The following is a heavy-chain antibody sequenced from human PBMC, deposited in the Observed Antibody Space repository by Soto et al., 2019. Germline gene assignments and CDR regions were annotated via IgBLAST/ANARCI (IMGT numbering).Heavy chain of an antibody. CDR1: GFTFSTYA. CDR2: ITDNSGRT. CDR3: AKEYTSTSRGSFDY. Sequence: GGSLRLSCAASGFTFSTYAMAWIRQAPGKGLEWVSGITDNSGRTFYADSVKGRFTISRDNSKNTVYLQMNSVRADDTAVYYCAKEYTSTSRGSFDYWGQGALVTVSS. V-gene: IGHV3-23*01. D-gene: IGHD1-26*01. J-gene: IGHJ4*02.